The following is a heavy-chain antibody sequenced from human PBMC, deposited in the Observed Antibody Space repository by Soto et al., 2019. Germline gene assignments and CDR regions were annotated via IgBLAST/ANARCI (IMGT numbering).Heavy chain of an antibody. D-gene: IGHD3-3*01. V-gene: IGHV4-59*01. J-gene: IGHJ4*02. Sequence: SETLSLTCTVSGGSIGRYYWSWIRQPPGKGLEWIGYMSYSGSSNYNPSLKSRVTISVDTSRNQFSLKLSSVIAADTAVYYCARAGWSAYHTAVFFDFWGQGALVTVSS. CDR2: MSYSGSS. CDR1: GGSIGRYY. CDR3: ARAGWSAYHTAVFFDF.